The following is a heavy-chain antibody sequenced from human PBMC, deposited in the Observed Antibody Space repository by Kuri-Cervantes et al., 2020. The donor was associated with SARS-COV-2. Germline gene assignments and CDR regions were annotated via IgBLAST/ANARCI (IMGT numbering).Heavy chain of an antibody. D-gene: IGHD4-11*01. CDR1: RGTFSSYA. CDR3: ARGLGPSDEYFQH. Sequence: SVKVSCKASRGTFSSYAISWVRQAPGQGLEWMGGIIPILGIANYAQKFQGRVTITADKSTSTAYMELSSLRSEDTAVYYCARGLGPSDEYFQHWGQGTLVTVSS. CDR2: IIPILGIA. J-gene: IGHJ1*01. V-gene: IGHV1-69*10.